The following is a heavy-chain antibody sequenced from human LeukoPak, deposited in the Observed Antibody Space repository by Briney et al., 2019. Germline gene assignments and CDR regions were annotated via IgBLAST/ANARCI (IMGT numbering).Heavy chain of an antibody. V-gene: IGHV1-46*01. J-gene: IGHJ5*02. D-gene: IGHD3-3*02. CDR2: INPSGGST. Sequence: ASVKVSCKASGYTFTSYYMLWVRQAPGQGLEWMGIINPSGGSTNYAQKFQGRVTMTRDTSTSTVYMELSSLRSEDTAVYYCARDNGVVLVRGPWGQGTLVTVSS. CDR1: GYTFTSYY. CDR3: ARDNGVVLVRGP.